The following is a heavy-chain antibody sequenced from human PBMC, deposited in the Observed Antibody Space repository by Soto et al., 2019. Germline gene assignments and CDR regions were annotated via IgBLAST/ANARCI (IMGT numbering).Heavy chain of an antibody. J-gene: IGHJ3*02. CDR2: IKQDGSEK. CDR3: ARDPRYSSGWYPDAFDI. D-gene: IGHD6-19*01. Sequence: PGGSLRLSCAASGFTFRNYAMSWVRQAPGKGLEWVANIKQDGSEKYYVDSVKGRFTISRDNAKNSLYLQMNSLRAEDTAVYYCARDPRYSSGWYPDAFDIWGQGTMVTVSS. CDR1: GFTFRNYA. V-gene: IGHV3-7*01.